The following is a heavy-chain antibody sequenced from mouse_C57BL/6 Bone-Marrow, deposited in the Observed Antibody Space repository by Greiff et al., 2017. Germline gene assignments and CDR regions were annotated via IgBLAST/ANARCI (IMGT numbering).Heavy chain of an antibody. V-gene: IGHV3-6*01. D-gene: IGHD4-1*01. J-gene: IGHJ2*01. CDR3: ASSGTEYFDY. Sequence: EVQLQQSGPGLVKPSQSLSLTCSVTGYSITSGYYWNWIRQFPGNKLEWMGYISYDGSNNYNPSLKNRISITRDTSKNQFFLKLNSVTTEDTATYYCASSGTEYFDYWGQGTTLTVSS. CDR2: ISYDGSN. CDR1: GYSITSGYY.